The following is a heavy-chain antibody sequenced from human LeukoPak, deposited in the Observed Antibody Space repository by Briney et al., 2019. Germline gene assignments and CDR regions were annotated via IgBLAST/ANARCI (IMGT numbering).Heavy chain of an antibody. V-gene: IGHV3-15*01. D-gene: IGHD2-2*02. J-gene: IGHJ4*02. CDR2: IKSKTDGGTT. CDR3: TTEGAIVVVPAAIETTFDY. CDR1: GFTFSNAW. Sequence: PGGSLRLSCAASGFTFSNAWMSWVRQAPGKGLEWVGRIKSKTDGGTTDYAAPVKSRFTISRDDSKNTLYLQMNSLKTEDTAVYYCTTEGAIVVVPAAIETTFDYWGQGTLVTVSS.